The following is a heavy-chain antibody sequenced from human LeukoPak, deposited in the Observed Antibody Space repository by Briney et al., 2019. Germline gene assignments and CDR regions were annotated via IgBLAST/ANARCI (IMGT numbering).Heavy chain of an antibody. J-gene: IGHJ3*02. CDR2: IYYSGSTNYNP. Sequence: SETLSLTCTVSGGSISSYYWSWIRQPPGKGLEWIGYIYYSGSTNYNPNYNPSLKSRVTISVDTSKNQFSLKLSSVTVADTAVYYCARRGYEGGAFEIWGRGTMVTVSS. CDR3: ARRGYEGGAFEI. D-gene: IGHD2-2*01. V-gene: IGHV4-59*08. CDR1: GGSISSYY.